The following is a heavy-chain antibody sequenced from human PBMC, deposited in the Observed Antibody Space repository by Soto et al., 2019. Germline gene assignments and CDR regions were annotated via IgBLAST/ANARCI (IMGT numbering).Heavy chain of an antibody. CDR3: ARDGGVGATTAYYYGMDV. Sequence: QVQLVESGGDVVQPGRSLRLSCAASGFTFSSYAMHWVRQAPGKGLEWVAVISYDGSNKYYADSVKGRFTISRDNSKNTLYLQMNSLRAEDTAVYYCARDGGVGATTAYYYGMDVWGQGTTVIVSS. CDR2: ISYDGSNK. V-gene: IGHV3-30-3*01. J-gene: IGHJ6*02. CDR1: GFTFSSYA. D-gene: IGHD1-26*01.